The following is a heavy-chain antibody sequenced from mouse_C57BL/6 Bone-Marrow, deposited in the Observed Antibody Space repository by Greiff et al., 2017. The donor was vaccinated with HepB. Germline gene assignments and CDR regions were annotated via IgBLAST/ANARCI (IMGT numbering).Heavy chain of an antibody. CDR2: IDPETGGT. J-gene: IGHJ2*01. Sequence: QVQLQQSGAELVRPGASVTLSCKASGYTFTDYEMHWVKQTPVHGLEWIGAIDPETGGTAYNQKFKGKAILTADKSSSTAYMELRSLTSEDSAVYYCTRRDLLWDYWGQGTTLTVPS. D-gene: IGHD2-1*01. CDR3: TRRDLLWDY. CDR1: GYTFTDYE. V-gene: IGHV1-15*01.